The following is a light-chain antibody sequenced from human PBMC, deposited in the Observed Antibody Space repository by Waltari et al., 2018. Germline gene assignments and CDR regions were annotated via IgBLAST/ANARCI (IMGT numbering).Light chain of an antibody. V-gene: IGKV1-5*03. CDR3: QQYNYDSWT. Sequence: DIQMTQSPSTLSASVGDRVTITCRASQSSSRWLAWYQQKPGKAPKLLIYKASSLEIGVPSRFSGSGSGTEFTLTISSLQPDDIAAYYCQQYNYDSWTFGQGTKVGLK. CDR1: QSSSRW. J-gene: IGKJ1*01. CDR2: KAS.